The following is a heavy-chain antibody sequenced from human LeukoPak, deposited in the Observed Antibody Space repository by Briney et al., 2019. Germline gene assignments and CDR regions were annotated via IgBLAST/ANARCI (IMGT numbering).Heavy chain of an antibody. CDR1: GFTFSNYA. V-gene: IGHV3-23*01. CDR3: AAVDVDTAFP. J-gene: IGHJ5*02. Sequence: PGGSLRLSCAASGFTFSNYAMRWVRQAPGKGLEWVSGISGSGDSTYYADSVKGRFTISRDNSKNTLYLQMNSLRAEDTAVYYCAAVDVDTAFPWGQGTLVTVSS. CDR2: ISGSGDST. D-gene: IGHD5-18*01.